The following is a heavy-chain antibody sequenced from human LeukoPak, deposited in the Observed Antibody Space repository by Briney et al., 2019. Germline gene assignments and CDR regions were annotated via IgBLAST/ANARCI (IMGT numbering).Heavy chain of an antibody. CDR3: ASSPGSYYGMDV. J-gene: IGHJ6*02. CDR2: TYYRSKWYN. CDR1: GDSVSSNSAA. V-gene: IGHV6-1*01. Sequence: SQTLSLTCAIYGDSVSSNSAAWNWIRPSPSRGLEWLGRTYYRSKWYNDYAVSVKSRITINPDTSKNQFSLQLNSVTPEDTAVYYCASSPGSYYGMDVWGQGTTVTVSS. D-gene: IGHD3-10*01.